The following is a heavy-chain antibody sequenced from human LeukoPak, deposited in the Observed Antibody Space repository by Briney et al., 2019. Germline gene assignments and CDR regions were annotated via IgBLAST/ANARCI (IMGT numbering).Heavy chain of an antibody. Sequence: PGGSLRLSCAASGFTVSSNYMSWVRQAPGKGLEWVSVIYSGGSTYYTDSVKGRFTISRDNSKNTLYLQMNSLRAEDTAVYYCARLTAMVRGFDYWGQGTLVTVSS. CDR2: IYSGGST. V-gene: IGHV3-53*01. CDR3: ARLTAMVRGFDY. CDR1: GFTVSSNY. J-gene: IGHJ4*02. D-gene: IGHD5-18*01.